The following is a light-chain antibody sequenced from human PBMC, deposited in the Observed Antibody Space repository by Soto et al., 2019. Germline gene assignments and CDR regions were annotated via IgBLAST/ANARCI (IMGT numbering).Light chain of an antibody. Sequence: AIQMTQSPSSLSASVGDRVTITCRASQDIRNELGWYQQRPGKAPKALIYGASNLQSGVPSRFIGSGFGTDFTLTISSLQPEDFATYYCLQDRNYPRTFGQGTKVESK. CDR1: QDIRNE. CDR3: LQDRNYPRT. CDR2: GAS. V-gene: IGKV1-6*01. J-gene: IGKJ1*01.